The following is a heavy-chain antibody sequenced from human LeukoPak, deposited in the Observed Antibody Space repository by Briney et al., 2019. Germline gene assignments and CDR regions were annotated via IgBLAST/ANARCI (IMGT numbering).Heavy chain of an antibody. CDR3: ARRGWSVTTGIDY. V-gene: IGHV1-46*01. CDR2: INPSGGST. J-gene: IGHJ4*02. Sequence: ASVKVSCKASGYTFTGYYMHWVRQAPGQGLEWMGMINPSGGSTTYAQKFQGRVTMTRDTPTTTVYMELSSLNSEDTAVYYCARRGWSVTTGIDYWGQGTLVTVSS. CDR1: GYTFTGYY. D-gene: IGHD4-11*01.